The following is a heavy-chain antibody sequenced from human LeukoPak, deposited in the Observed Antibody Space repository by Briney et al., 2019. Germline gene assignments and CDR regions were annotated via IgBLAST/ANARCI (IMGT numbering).Heavy chain of an antibody. Sequence: GASVKVSCKASGYTFTGYYMHWVRQAPGQGLEWMGWINPNSGGTNYAQKLQGRVTMTTDTSTSTAYMELRSLRSDDTAVYYCARDYYDSSGYLDDAFDIWGQGTMVTVSS. CDR2: INPNSGGT. V-gene: IGHV1-2*02. CDR3: ARDYYDSSGYLDDAFDI. CDR1: GYTFTGYY. J-gene: IGHJ3*02. D-gene: IGHD3-22*01.